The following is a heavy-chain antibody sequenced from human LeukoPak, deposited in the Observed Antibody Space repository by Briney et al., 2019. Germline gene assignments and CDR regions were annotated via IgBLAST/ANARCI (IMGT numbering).Heavy chain of an antibody. J-gene: IGHJ4*02. CDR2: IYHRGTT. V-gene: IGHV4-31*03. CDR1: GDSMTRGGYY. CDR3: ARAVDYRNYFDY. Sequence: SQTLSLTCTVSGDSMTRGGYYWSWVRQHPGKGLERVGFIYHRGTTFYNPSLESRATISVDTSQNQFSLKLTSVTAADTAVYYCARAVDYRNYFDYWGQGTLVTVSS. D-gene: IGHD4-11*01.